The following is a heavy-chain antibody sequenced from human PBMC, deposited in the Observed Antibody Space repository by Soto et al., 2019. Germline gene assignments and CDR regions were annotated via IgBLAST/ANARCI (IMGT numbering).Heavy chain of an antibody. Sequence: SETLSLTCAVSGGSISSGGYSWSWIRQPPGKGLEWIGEINHSGSTNYNPSLKSRVTISVDTSKNQFSLKLSSVTAADTGVYYCARTYSSSWSPFDYWGQGTQVTVSS. D-gene: IGHD6-13*01. J-gene: IGHJ4*02. V-gene: IGHV4-34*01. CDR1: GGSISSGGYS. CDR2: INHSGST. CDR3: ARTYSSSWSPFDY.